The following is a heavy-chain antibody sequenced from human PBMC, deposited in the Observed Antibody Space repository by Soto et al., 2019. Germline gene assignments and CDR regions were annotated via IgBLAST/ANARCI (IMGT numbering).Heavy chain of an antibody. CDR2: ISYDGSNK. V-gene: IGHV3-30*18. CDR1: GFTFSSYG. J-gene: IGHJ6*03. CDR3: AKGGAYYAYMDV. Sequence: GGSLRLSCAASGFTFSSYGMHWVRQAPGKGLEWVAVISYDGSNKYYADSVKGRFTISRDNSKNTLYLQMNGLRAEDTAVYYCAKGGAYYAYMDVWGKGTTVTVSS. D-gene: IGHD2-21*01.